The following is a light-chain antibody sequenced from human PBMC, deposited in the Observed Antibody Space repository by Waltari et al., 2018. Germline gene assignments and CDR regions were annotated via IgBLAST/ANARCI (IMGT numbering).Light chain of an antibody. Sequence: DIQLTQSPSFLSASVGDRVTISCRASQGISSYLAWYQQKPGIAPKLLIYAASTLQSGVPSRFSGSGSVTEFTLTISSLQPEDFATYYCQHLNNFPLTFGGGTTVEIK. V-gene: IGKV1-9*01. CDR1: QGISSY. J-gene: IGKJ4*01. CDR2: AAS. CDR3: QHLNNFPLT.